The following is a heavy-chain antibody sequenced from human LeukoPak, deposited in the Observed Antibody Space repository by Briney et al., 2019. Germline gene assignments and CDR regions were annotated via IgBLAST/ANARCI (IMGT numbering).Heavy chain of an antibody. Sequence: ASVKVSCKASGNTFTTYDINWVRQATGQGLEWMAWMNPNSDNTGYAQKFQGRVTMTRNTSISTAYMELSSLRSEDTAVYYCTRAHDWGQGTLVTVSS. CDR3: TRAHD. V-gene: IGHV1-8*01. CDR2: MNPNSDNT. J-gene: IGHJ4*02. CDR1: GNTFTTYD.